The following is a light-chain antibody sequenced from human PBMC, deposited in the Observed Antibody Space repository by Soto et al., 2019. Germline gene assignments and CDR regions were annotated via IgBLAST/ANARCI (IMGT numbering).Light chain of an antibody. CDR3: RQHKSYPWT. V-gene: IGKV1-17*01. CDR1: LNIREE. Sequence: DIQMTQSPSSLSASVGDRVTITCRASLNIREESDWYQQKPGKAPKRLIYDTTTLQSWVPSRFSGDGSGTEFTLTISSPQSEDFATYFCRQHKSYPWTFGQGTKVDIK. CDR2: DTT. J-gene: IGKJ1*01.